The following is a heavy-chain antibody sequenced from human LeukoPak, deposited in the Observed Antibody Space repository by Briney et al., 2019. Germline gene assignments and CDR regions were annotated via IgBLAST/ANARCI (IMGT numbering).Heavy chain of an antibody. CDR3: ARDYSGWPNR. J-gene: IGHJ5*02. Sequence: SQTLSLTCATSGDSVSSKSAAWNWIRQSPSRGLEWLGRTYYRSKWHNDYVPSVESRITISADTSKNQFSLQLNSVTPEDTAVYYCARDYSGWPNRWGQGTLVTVSS. CDR2: TYYRSKWHN. V-gene: IGHV6-1*01. CDR1: GDSVSSKSAA. D-gene: IGHD6-19*01.